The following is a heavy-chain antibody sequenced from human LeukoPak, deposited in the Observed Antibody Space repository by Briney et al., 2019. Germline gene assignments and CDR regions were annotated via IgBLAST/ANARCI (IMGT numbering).Heavy chain of an antibody. D-gene: IGHD2-21*02. V-gene: IGHV3-33*01. CDR3: AGDSAPYCGGDCYFDY. J-gene: IGHJ4*01. Sequence: PGMSLRLSCAASGFTFSTFGMHWVRQAPGKGLEWEAVIWFDGSSTYYADSVKGRFTISRDNSKNMLYLQMNSLRVEDTGVYFCAGDSAPYCGGDCYFDYWGHGTLVTVSS. CDR2: IWFDGSST. CDR1: GFTFSTFG.